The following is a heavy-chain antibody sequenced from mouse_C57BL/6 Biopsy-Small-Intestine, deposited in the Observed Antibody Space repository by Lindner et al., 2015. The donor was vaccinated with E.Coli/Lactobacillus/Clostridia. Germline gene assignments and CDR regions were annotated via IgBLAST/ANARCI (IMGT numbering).Heavy chain of an antibody. Sequence: VQLQESGAELVRPGASVKLSCTASGFNIKDDYMHWVKQRPEQGLEWIGWIDPENGDTEYASKFQGKATITADTSSNTAYLQLSSLTSEDTAVYYCARSGDRSYWGQGTLVTVSA. D-gene: IGHD2-13*01. J-gene: IGHJ3*01. CDR2: IDPENGDT. V-gene: IGHV14-4*01. CDR1: GFNIKDDY. CDR3: ARSGDRSY.